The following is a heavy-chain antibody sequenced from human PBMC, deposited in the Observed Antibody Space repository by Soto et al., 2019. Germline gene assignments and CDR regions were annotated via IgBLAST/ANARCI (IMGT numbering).Heavy chain of an antibody. Sequence: SETLSLTCTVSVGSISSGGYYWSWIRQHPGKGLEWIGYIYYSGSTYYNPSLKSRVTISVDTSKNQFSLKLSSVTAADTAVYYCARGRFYGSGSYSIWFDPWGEGILVTVPS. CDR2: IYYSGST. CDR3: ARGRFYGSGSYSIWFDP. V-gene: IGHV4-31*03. CDR1: VGSISSGGYY. D-gene: IGHD3-10*01. J-gene: IGHJ5*02.